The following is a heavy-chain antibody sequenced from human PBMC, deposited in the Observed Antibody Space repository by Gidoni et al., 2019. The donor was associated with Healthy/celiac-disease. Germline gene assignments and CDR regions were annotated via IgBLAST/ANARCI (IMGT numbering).Heavy chain of an antibody. V-gene: IGHV4-34*01. Sequence: QVQLQQWGAGLLKPSETLSLTCAVYGGSFSGYYWSWIRQPPGKGLEWIGEINHSGSTNYNPSLKSRVTISVDTSKNQFSLKLSSVTAADTAVYYCARDFYGRRRGYFDLWGRGTLVTVSS. J-gene: IGHJ2*01. CDR1: GGSFSGYY. CDR3: ARDFYGRRRGYFDL. CDR2: INHSGST. D-gene: IGHD4-17*01.